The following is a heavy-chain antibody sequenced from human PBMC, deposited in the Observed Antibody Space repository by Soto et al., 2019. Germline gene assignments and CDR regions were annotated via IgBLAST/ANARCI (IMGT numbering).Heavy chain of an antibody. D-gene: IGHD3-22*01. V-gene: IGHV3-33*01. CDR1: GFTFSSYG. CDR3: AREIYDSSGYYIWRYYYYGMDV. J-gene: IGHJ6*02. CDR2: IWYDGSNK. Sequence: GGSLRLSCAASGFTFSSYGMHWVRQAPGKGLEWVAVIWYDGSNKYYADSVKGRFIISRDNSKNTLYLQMNSLRAEDTAVYYCAREIYDSSGYYIWRYYYYGMDVWGQGTTVTVSS.